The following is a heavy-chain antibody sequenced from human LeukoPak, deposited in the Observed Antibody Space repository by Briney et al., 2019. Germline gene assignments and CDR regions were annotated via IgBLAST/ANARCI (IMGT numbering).Heavy chain of an antibody. Sequence: SETLSLTCTVSGDSISSGGYYWSWIRQHPGKGLEWIGYIYYSGSTYYNPSLKSRVTISVDTSKNQFSLKLSSVTAADTAVYYCARLGEPEYYFDYWGQGTLVTVSS. CDR1: GDSISSGGYY. CDR3: ARLGEPEYYFDY. V-gene: IGHV4-31*03. J-gene: IGHJ4*02. CDR2: IYYSGST.